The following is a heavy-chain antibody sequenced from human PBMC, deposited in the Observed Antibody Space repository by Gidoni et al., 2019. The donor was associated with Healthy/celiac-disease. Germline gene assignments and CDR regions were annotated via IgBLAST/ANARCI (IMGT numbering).Heavy chain of an antibody. CDR3: VKDAREYYYGSGSYLGYYFDY. Sequence: EVQLVESGGGLVQPGGSLRLPCSASAFTFRSYARLWVRQAPGQGLEYVAAISSNGSSTYYADSVKGRFNIARDNSKNTLYLQMSRLRAEDTAVYYCVKDAREYYYGSGSYLGYYFDYWGQGTLVTVSS. CDR2: ISSNGSST. J-gene: IGHJ4*02. CDR1: AFTFRSYA. V-gene: IGHV3-64D*06. D-gene: IGHD3-10*01.